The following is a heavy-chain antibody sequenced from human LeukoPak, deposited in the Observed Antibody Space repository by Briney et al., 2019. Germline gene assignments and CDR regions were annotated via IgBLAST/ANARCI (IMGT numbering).Heavy chain of an antibody. CDR1: GFTFSNAW. Sequence: PGGSLRLSCAASGFTFSNAWMSWVRQAPGKGLEWVGRIRKKPNSYSTEYAASVKGRFTFSRDDSKNSIYLQMNSLKTEDTAVYYCARAVDYDTSGYHYFDSWGQGTLVTVSS. V-gene: IGHV3-72*01. J-gene: IGHJ4*02. CDR3: ARAVDYDTSGYHYFDS. D-gene: IGHD3-22*01. CDR2: IRKKPNSYST.